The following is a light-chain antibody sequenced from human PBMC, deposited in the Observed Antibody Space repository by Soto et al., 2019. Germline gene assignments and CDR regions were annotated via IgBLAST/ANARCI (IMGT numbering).Light chain of an antibody. CDR1: SSDVGNYKY. Sequence: QSVLTQPASVSGSPGQSITVSCTGTSSDVGNYKYVSWYQQHPGKAPKLMIYEVSNRPSGVSNRFSGSKSGNTASLTISGLQAEDDTDYYCFSYTSSGTYVCGTGTKVTVL. CDR3: FSYTSSGTYV. CDR2: EVS. J-gene: IGLJ1*01. V-gene: IGLV2-14*01.